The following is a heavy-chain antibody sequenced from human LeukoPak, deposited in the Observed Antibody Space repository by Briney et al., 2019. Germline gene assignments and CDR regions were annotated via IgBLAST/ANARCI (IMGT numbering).Heavy chain of an antibody. D-gene: IGHD2-15*01. J-gene: IGHJ4*02. V-gene: IGHV1-46*01. Sequence: ASVKVSCKASGYTFTSYYMHWVRQAPGQGLEWMGIINPSGGSTSYAQKFQGRVTMTRDTSTSTVYVELSSLRSEDTAVYYCARVGWGFNCSGGSCYPDYWGQGTLVTVSS. CDR1: GYTFTSYY. CDR2: INPSGGST. CDR3: ARVGWGFNCSGGSCYPDY.